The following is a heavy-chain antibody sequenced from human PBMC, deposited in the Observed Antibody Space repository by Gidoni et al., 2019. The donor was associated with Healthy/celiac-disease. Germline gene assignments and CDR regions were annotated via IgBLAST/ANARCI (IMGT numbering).Heavy chain of an antibody. CDR3: AKDRGTRYYFDY. J-gene: IGHJ4*02. Sequence: WVSAISGSGGSTYYADSVKGRFTISRDNSKNTLYLQMNSLRAEDTAVYYCAKDRGTRYYFDYWGQGTLVTVSS. D-gene: IGHD1-7*01. V-gene: IGHV3-23*01. CDR2: ISGSGGST.